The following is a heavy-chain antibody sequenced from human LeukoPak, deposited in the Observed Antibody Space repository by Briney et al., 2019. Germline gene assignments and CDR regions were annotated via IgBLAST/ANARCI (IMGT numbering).Heavy chain of an antibody. CDR1: GGSFSGYY. CDR3: ARARCSSTSCLSPYYYYGMDV. Sequence: SATLSLTCAVYGGSFSGYYWSWIRQPPGKGLEWIGEINHSGSTNYNPSLKSRVTISVDTSKNQFSLKLSSVTAADTAVYYCARARCSSTSCLSPYYYYGMDVWGQGTTVTVSS. J-gene: IGHJ6*02. V-gene: IGHV4-34*01. D-gene: IGHD2-2*01. CDR2: INHSGST.